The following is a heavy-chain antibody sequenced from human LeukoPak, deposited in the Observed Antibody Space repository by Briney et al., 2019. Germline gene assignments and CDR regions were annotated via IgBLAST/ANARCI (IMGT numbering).Heavy chain of an antibody. J-gene: IGHJ1*01. Sequence: ASVKVSCKASGYTFTGYYIHWVRQAPGQGLEWMGWINPNSGGTNYAQKFQGRVTMTRDTSISTAYMELSRLRADDTAVYYCARGSFSTDAPLVLDYFHHWGQGTLVTDSS. CDR3: ARGSFSTDAPLVLDYFHH. V-gene: IGHV1-2*02. D-gene: IGHD5-18*01. CDR1: GYTFTGYY. CDR2: INPNSGGT.